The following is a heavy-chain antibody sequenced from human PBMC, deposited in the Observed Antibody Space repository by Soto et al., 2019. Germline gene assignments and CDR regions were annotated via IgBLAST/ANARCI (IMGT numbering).Heavy chain of an antibody. D-gene: IGHD1-1*01. CDR2: IVVGSGNT. CDR3: AAEGGTTGSYCYGMDV. J-gene: IGHJ6*02. Sequence: QMQLVQSGPEVKKPGTSVKVSCKASGFTFTSSAMQWVRQARGQRLEWIGWIVVGSGNTNYAQKFQERVTITMDMSTSTAYMELSSLRSEDTAVYYCAAEGGTTGSYCYGMDVWGQGTTVTVSS. CDR1: GFTFTSSA. V-gene: IGHV1-58*02.